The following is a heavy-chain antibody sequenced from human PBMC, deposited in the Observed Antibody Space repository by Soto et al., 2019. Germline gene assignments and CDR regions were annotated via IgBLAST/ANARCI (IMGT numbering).Heavy chain of an antibody. CDR3: AKDMGLGSSWYLPDYFDY. Sequence: GGSLRLSCAASGFTFSSYAMSWVRQAPGKGLEWVSAISGSGGSTYYADSVKGRFTISRDNSKNTLYLQMNSLRAEDTAVYYCAKDMGLGSSWYLPDYFDYWGQGTLVTVSS. CDR1: GFTFSSYA. J-gene: IGHJ4*02. V-gene: IGHV3-23*01. D-gene: IGHD6-13*01. CDR2: ISGSGGST.